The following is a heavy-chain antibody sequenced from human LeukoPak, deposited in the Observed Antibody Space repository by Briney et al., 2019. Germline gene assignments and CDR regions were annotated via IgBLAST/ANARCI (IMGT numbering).Heavy chain of an antibody. J-gene: IGHJ4*02. CDR3: AKGLRYYDY. V-gene: IGHV3-23*01. D-gene: IGHD3-9*01. CDR1: GFTFSSYG. CDR2: ISGSGVST. Sequence: GGSLRLSCAASGFTFSSYGMSWVRQAPGKGLEGVSAISGSGVSTYYADSVKGRFTISRDNSKNTLYVQVNSLRGEDGAVYYCAKGLRYYDYWGQGTLVTVSS.